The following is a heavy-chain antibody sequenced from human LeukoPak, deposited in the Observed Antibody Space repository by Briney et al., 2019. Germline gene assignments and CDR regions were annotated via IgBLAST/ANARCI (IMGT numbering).Heavy chain of an antibody. D-gene: IGHD3-10*01. Sequence: PSETLSLTCTVSGGSISSSSYYWGWIRQPPGKGLEWIGSIYYSGSTYYNPSLKSRVTISVDTSKNQFSLKLSSVTAADTAVYYCARLVLLWFGEYRGWFDPWGQGTLVTVSS. CDR3: ARLVLLWFGEYRGWFDP. V-gene: IGHV4-39*01. J-gene: IGHJ5*02. CDR2: IYYSGST. CDR1: GGSISSSSYY.